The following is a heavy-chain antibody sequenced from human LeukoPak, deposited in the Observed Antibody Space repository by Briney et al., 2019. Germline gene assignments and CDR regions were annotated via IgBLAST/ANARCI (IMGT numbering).Heavy chain of an antibody. Sequence: SSETLSLTCTVSGGSISSYYCSWIRQPPGKGLEWIVYMYYSGSTNYHPSLKSRVTIPVDMSKNQFSLKLSSVTAADTAVYYCVRSSTYHLFDDWGQGSLVTVSS. CDR2: MYYSGST. D-gene: IGHD2-15*01. V-gene: IGHV4-59*08. CDR1: GGSISSYY. J-gene: IGHJ4*02. CDR3: VRSSTYHLFDD.